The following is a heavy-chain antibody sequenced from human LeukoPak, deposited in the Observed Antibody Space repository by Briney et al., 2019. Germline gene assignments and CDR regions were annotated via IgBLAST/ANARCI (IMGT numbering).Heavy chain of an antibody. V-gene: IGHV4-4*07. J-gene: IGHJ4*02. CDR3: ARETALRLDY. CDR2: IYFTGRT. Sequence: PSETLSLTCTVSGGSISNFYWSWIRQPAGEGLEWIGHIYFTGRTNYNPSLKSRGTMSVDTSRNQFSLRLNSMTAADTAVYFCARETALRLDYWGQGTLVTVSS. D-gene: IGHD5-18*01. CDR1: GGSISNFY.